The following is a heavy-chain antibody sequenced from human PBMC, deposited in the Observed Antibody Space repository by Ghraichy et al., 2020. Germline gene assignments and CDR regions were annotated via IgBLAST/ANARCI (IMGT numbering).Heavy chain of an antibody. CDR2: IRGSGDST. CDR1: GFTFNNYA. J-gene: IGHJ4*02. Sequence: GGSLRLSCAASGFTFNNYAMSWLRQAPGKGLEWVSAIRGSGDSTYYADSVKGRFTISRDNSKNTLFLQMGSLRAEDTATYYCASTGRGYSYGSFDYWGQGTLVTVSS. CDR3: ASTGRGYSYGSFDY. D-gene: IGHD5-18*01. V-gene: IGHV3-23*01.